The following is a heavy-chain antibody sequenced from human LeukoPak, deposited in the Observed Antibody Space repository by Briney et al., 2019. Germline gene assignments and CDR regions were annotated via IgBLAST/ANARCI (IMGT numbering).Heavy chain of an antibody. J-gene: IGHJ5*02. CDR1: GFTFSSYW. CDR2: IKQDGSEK. CDR3: ARENNFWSGSTNWFDP. V-gene: IGHV3-7*03. D-gene: IGHD3-3*01. Sequence: GGSLRLSCAASGFTFSSYWMSWVRQAPGKGLEWVANIKQDGSEKYYVDSVKGRFTISRDNAKNSLYLQMNSLRAEDTAVYYCARENNFWSGSTNWFDPWGQGTLVTVSS.